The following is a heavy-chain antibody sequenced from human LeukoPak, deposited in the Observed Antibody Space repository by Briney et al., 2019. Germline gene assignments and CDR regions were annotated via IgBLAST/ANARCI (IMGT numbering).Heavy chain of an antibody. CDR1: GYTFTGYY. J-gene: IGHJ5*02. CDR2: INPNSGGT. V-gene: IGHV1-2*02. Sequence: ASVKVSCKASGYTFTGYYMHWVRQAPGQGLEWMGWINPNSGGTNYAQKFQGRVTMTRDTSISTAYMELSRLRSDDTAVYYCARSLMQDIVVVPAAPINWFDPWGQGTLVTVSS. D-gene: IGHD2-2*01. CDR3: ARSLMQDIVVVPAAPINWFDP.